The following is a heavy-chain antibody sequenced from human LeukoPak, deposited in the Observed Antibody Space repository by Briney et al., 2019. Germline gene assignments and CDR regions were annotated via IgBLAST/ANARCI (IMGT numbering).Heavy chain of an antibody. J-gene: IGHJ4*02. CDR3: ARAGVVPAAIGALDY. CDR2: IYSSGST. D-gene: IGHD2-2*02. V-gene: IGHV4-59*01. Sequence: SETLSLTCTVSGGSISEYHWSWIRQSPGKGLEWIGYIYSSGSTNYNPSLKSRVTISVDTSKNQFSLKLSSVTAADTAVYYCARAGVVPAAIGALDYWGQGTLVTVSS. CDR1: GGSISEYH.